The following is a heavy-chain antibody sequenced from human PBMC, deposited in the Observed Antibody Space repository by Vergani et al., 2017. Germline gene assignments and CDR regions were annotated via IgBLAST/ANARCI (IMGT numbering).Heavy chain of an antibody. J-gene: IGHJ4*02. CDR1: RYNFTNYI. CDR3: TRGDDTCGRRGHY. V-gene: IGHV7-4-1*01. CDR2: INTKTAKS. D-gene: IGHD2-21*01. Sequence: QVQLVHSGSELKKPGASVKVSCKASRYNFTNYIMNWVRQAPGQGLEWMGWINTKTAKSTYAPGFTGRFVFSLDTSVSTTYLQIDSLKADDTALYYCTRGDDTCGRRGHYWGQGTLVTVSS.